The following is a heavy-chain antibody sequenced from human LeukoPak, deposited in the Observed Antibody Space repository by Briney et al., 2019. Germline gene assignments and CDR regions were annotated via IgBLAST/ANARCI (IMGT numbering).Heavy chain of an antibody. D-gene: IGHD3-22*01. V-gene: IGHV3-33*08. J-gene: IGHJ3*02. CDR2: IWFDGIRK. Sequence: GGSLRLSCTASGFTFSSYAMNWVRQVPGKGLEWVAAIWFDGIRKYHADSVKGRLTISRDNSKNTLYLQMNSLRAEDTAVYYCGRDLEDSSPFGAFDMWGQGTLVTVSS. CDR1: GFTFSSYA. CDR3: GRDLEDSSPFGAFDM.